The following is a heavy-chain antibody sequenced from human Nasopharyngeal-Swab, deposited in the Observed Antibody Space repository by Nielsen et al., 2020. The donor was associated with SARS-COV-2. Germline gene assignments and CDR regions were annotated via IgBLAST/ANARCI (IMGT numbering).Heavy chain of an antibody. J-gene: IGHJ4*02. CDR2: IYYSGST. D-gene: IGHD6-25*01. Sequence: LRLSCTVSGGSINSGGYYWSWIRQHPVKGLEWIGYIYYSGSTFYNPSLESRVAMSVDTSKNQFSLNLSSVTAADAAVYYCASTAAAFDNWGQGTLVTVSS. CDR3: ASTAAAFDN. V-gene: IGHV4-31*03. CDR1: GGSINSGGYY.